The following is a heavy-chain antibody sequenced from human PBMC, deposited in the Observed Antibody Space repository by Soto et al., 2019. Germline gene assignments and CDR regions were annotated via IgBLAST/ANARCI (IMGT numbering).Heavy chain of an antibody. CDR2: IYYSGST. J-gene: IGHJ4*02. CDR3: ASFTSGGYSSSWYYFDY. D-gene: IGHD6-13*01. V-gene: IGHV4-59*01. CDR1: GCSMSSYY. Sequence: SETLALQCTVSGCSMSSYYWSWIRQPPGKGLEWIGYIYYSGSTNYNPSLKSRVTISVDTSKNQFSLKLSSVTAADTAVYYCASFTSGGYSSSWYYFDYWGQGTLVPVSS.